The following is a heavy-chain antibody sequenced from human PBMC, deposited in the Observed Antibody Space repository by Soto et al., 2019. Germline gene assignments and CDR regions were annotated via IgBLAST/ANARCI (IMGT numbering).Heavy chain of an antibody. CDR2: TYYRSKRYN. CDR1: GDSVSSNSVG. CDR3: ARLYSSAWAFDY. V-gene: IGHV6-1*01. D-gene: IGHD6-19*01. J-gene: IGHJ4*02. Sequence: SQTLSLTCAISGDSVSSNSVGWSWIRQSPSRGLEWLGRTYYRSKRYNDYAVSVKSRITINPDTSKNQFSLQLNSVTPEDTAVYYCARLYSSAWAFDYWGQGTLVTVSS.